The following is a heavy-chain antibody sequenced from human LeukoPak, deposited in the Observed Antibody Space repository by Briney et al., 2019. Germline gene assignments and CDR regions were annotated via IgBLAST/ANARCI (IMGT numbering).Heavy chain of an antibody. V-gene: IGHV3-23*01. Sequence: GGSLRLSCAASGFTFSSYSMNWVRQAPGKGLEWVSAISGSGGSTYYADSVKGRFTISRDNSKNTLYLQMNSLRAEDTAVYYCAKDGLTGYYTAWFDPWGQGTLVTVSS. CDR1: GFTFSSYS. CDR2: ISGSGGST. CDR3: AKDGLTGYYTAWFDP. J-gene: IGHJ5*02. D-gene: IGHD3-9*01.